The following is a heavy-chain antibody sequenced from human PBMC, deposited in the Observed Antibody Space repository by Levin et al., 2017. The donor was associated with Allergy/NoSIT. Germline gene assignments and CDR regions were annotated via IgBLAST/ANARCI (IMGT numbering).Heavy chain of an antibody. CDR3: ARAGQTLVPYSWFDP. CDR2: MYDSGST. CDR1: GGSISSYY. Sequence: GSLRLSCTVSGGSISSYYWSWIRQPPGKGLEWIGYMYDSGSTHYNPSLKSRVTISVDTSKNQFSLRLSSVTSADTAVYFCARAGQTLVPYSWFDPWGQGTLVTVSS. D-gene: IGHD4-11*01. V-gene: IGHV4-59*01. J-gene: IGHJ5*02.